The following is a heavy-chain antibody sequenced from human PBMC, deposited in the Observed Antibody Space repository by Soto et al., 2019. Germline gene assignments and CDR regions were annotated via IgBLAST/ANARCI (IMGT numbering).Heavy chain of an antibody. D-gene: IGHD5-12*01. CDR1: GGTFSSYT. Sequence: ASVKVSCKASGGTFSSYTISWVRQAPGQGLEWMGRIIPILGIANYAQKFQGRVTITADNSTSTAYMELSSLRSEDTAVYYCARDRSGYDFGYMDVWGKGTTVTVSS. J-gene: IGHJ6*03. V-gene: IGHV1-69*04. CDR2: IIPILGIA. CDR3: ARDRSGYDFGYMDV.